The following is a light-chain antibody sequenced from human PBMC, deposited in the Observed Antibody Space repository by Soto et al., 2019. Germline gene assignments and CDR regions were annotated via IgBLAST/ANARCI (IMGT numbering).Light chain of an antibody. CDR1: QTVNNW. CDR2: DAS. Sequence: DIQMTQSPSTLSASVGERVTISCRASQTVNNWLAWYQQKPGKAPKLLIYDASTLESGVPSRFSGSGSGTEFTLTITSLQPDDFATYYCQQGFTFGPGTKVD. CDR3: QQGFT. J-gene: IGKJ3*01. V-gene: IGKV1-5*01.